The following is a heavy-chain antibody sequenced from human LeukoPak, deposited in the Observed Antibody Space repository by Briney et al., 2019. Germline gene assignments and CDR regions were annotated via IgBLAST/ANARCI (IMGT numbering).Heavy chain of an antibody. CDR3: ATLSGSYSFGY. CDR2: ISSSGSTK. V-gene: IGHV3-48*01. Sequence: QPAGSLRLSCGASGITFSSYSMNWVRQAPGKGLEWVSYISSSGSTKYYADSVKGRFTISRDNARNSLYLQMNSLRAEDTAVYYCATLSGSYSFGYWGQGTLVTVSS. J-gene: IGHJ4*02. CDR1: GITFSSYS. D-gene: IGHD1-26*01.